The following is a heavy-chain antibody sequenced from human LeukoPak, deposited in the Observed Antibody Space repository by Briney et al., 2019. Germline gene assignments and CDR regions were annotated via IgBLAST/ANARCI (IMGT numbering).Heavy chain of an antibody. CDR1: GFTFSSYA. CDR3: ASQVEMATLEA. J-gene: IGHJ5*02. Sequence: PGRSLRLSCAASGFTFSSYAMHWVRQAPGKGLEWVAVISYDGSNKYYADSVKGRFTISRDNSKNTLYLQMNSLRAEDTAVYYCASQVEMATLEAWGQGTLVTVSS. D-gene: IGHD5-24*01. CDR2: ISYDGSNK. V-gene: IGHV3-30-3*01.